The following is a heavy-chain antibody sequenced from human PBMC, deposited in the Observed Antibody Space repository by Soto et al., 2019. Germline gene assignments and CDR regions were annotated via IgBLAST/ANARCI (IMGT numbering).Heavy chain of an antibody. J-gene: IGHJ5*02. CDR2: IYHSGSP. D-gene: IGHD2-2*01. CDR1: GGSIRSGTW. CDR3: ARRVPAAPNWFDP. V-gene: IGHV4-4*02. Sequence: LSLTCAVSGGSIRSGTWWSWVRQPPGRGLEWIGEIYHSGSPNYNPSLKSRVTMSVDKSKNLFSLRLSSVTAADSALYYCARRVPAAPNWFDPWGQGTLVTVSS.